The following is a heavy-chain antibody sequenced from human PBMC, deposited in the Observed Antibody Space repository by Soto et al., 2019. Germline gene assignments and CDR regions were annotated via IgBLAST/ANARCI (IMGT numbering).Heavy chain of an antibody. CDR1: GFTFDDFS. D-gene: IGHD2-2*01. Sequence: EVQLVESGGAVVQPGGSLRLSCEASGFTFDDFSMHWVRQAPGKGLEWVSLIGRDGIYTYYADSVKGRFTISRDNSKNSLYLQMNSLRTEDTAFYFCAKEKHDASWTAFYYWGQGTLVTVSS. J-gene: IGHJ4*02. CDR2: IGRDGIYT. V-gene: IGHV3-43*01. CDR3: AKEKHDASWTAFYY.